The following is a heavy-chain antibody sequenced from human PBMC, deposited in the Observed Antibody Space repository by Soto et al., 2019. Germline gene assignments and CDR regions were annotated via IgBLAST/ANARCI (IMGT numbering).Heavy chain of an antibody. CDR1: GFTFSSYS. CDR2: ISSSGSTI. D-gene: IGHD3-16*01. Sequence: EVRLVESGGGLVQPGGSLRLSCAASGFTFSSYSMNWVRQAPGKGLEWVSYISSSGSTIYYADSVKGRFTISRDSAKNSRYLQMYILSADDTAVYYCAREGGMDVWGQGPTVTVSS. V-gene: IGHV3-48*01. J-gene: IGHJ6*02. CDR3: AREGGMDV.